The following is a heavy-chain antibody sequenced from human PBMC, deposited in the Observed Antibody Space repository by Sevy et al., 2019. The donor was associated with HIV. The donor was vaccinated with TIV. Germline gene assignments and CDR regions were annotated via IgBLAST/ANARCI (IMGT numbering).Heavy chain of an antibody. CDR2: INPNSGGT. CDR3: ATDPGIAVAGSDYYYGMDV. CDR1: GYTFTGYY. D-gene: IGHD6-19*01. J-gene: IGHJ6*02. V-gene: IGHV1-2*07. Sequence: ASVKVSCKASGYTFTGYYMHWVRQAPGQGLEWMGWINPNSGGTNYAHKFQGRVTMTRDTSISTAYMELSRLRSDDTAVYYCATDPGIAVAGSDYYYGMDVWGQGTTVTVSS.